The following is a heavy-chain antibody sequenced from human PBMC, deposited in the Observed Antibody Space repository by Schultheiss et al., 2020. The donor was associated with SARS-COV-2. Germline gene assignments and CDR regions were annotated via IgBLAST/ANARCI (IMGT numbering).Heavy chain of an antibody. CDR1: GGSFSGYY. Sequence: SETLSLTCAVYGGSFSGYYWSWIRQPPGKGLEWIGSISYSGSTNYNPSLKSRVTISVDTSKNQFSLKLSSVTAADTAVYYCARTSFKGDYVWGSYRSNWFDPWGQGTLVTVSS. CDR2: ISYSGST. V-gene: IGHV4-34*01. D-gene: IGHD3-16*02. CDR3: ARTSFKGDYVWGSYRSNWFDP. J-gene: IGHJ5*02.